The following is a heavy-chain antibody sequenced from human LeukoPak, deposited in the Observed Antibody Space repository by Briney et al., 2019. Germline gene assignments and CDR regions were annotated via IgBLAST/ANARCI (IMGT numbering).Heavy chain of an antibody. CDR1: GYSFTSYW. V-gene: IGHV5-51*01. Sequence: GESLKISCKGSGYSFTSYWIGRVRQMPGKGLEWMGIIYPGDSDTRYSPSFQGQVTISADKSISTASLQLSSLTASDTAMYHCSRWALLRFLALWGQGPLVTVSS. D-gene: IGHD3-3*01. J-gene: IGHJ4*02. CDR3: SRWALLRFLAL. CDR2: IYPGDSDT.